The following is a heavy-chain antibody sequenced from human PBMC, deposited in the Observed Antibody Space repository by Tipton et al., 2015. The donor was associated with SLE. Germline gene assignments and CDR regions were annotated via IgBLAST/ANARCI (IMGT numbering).Heavy chain of an antibody. V-gene: IGHV3-30*02. CDR3: AKVRAPYCSSTSCYPPPLFDP. CDR2: IRYDGSNK. Sequence: SLRLSCAASGFTFSSYGMHWVRQAPGKGLEWVAFIRYDGSNKYYADSVKGRFTISRDNAKNSLYLQMNSLRAEDTAVYYCAKVRAPYCSSTSCYPPPLFDPWGQGTLVTVSS. CDR1: GFTFSSYG. D-gene: IGHD2-2*01. J-gene: IGHJ5*02.